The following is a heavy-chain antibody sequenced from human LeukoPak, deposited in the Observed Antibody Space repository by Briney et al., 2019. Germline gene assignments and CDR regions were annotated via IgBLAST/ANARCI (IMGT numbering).Heavy chain of an antibody. J-gene: IGHJ4*02. V-gene: IGHV3-23*01. CDR2: IDGSGQTT. CDR1: GLTFSSSA. D-gene: IGHD3/OR15-3a*01. Sequence: GGSLRLSCAASGLTFSSSAMSWVRQAPGKGRGWVSVIDGSGQTTYYADSVKGRFTISRDNSKNTVYLQLTSLRVEDTAVYYCAKVAAWTYFDSWGQGTLVTVSS. CDR3: AKVAAWTYFDS.